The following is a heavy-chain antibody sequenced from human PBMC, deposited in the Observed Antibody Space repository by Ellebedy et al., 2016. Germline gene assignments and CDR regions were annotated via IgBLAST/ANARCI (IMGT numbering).Heavy chain of an antibody. Sequence: ASVKVSXKASGYTFANYGITWVRQAPGQGLEWMGWISAYNGNTNYAQKLQGRVTMTTDTSTSTAYMELRSLRSDDTAMYYCARRGMLYCSSTYCVDYWGQGTLVTVSS. V-gene: IGHV1-18*01. CDR1: GYTFANYG. J-gene: IGHJ4*02. CDR3: ARRGMLYCSSTYCVDY. CDR2: ISAYNGNT. D-gene: IGHD2-2*01.